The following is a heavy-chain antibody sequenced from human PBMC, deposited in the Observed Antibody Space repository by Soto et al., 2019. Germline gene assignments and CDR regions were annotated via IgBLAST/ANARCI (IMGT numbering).Heavy chain of an antibody. J-gene: IGHJ5*02. Sequence: PGGSLRLSCAASGFTFSSYAMSWVRQAPGKGLEWVSAISGSGGSTYYADSVKGRFTISRDNSKNTLYLQMNSLRAEDTAVYYCAKDSGTTYYDFWSGYVNWFDPWGQGTLVTVSS. CDR2: ISGSGGST. CDR3: AKDSGTTYYDFWSGYVNWFDP. V-gene: IGHV3-23*01. CDR1: GFTFSSYA. D-gene: IGHD3-3*01.